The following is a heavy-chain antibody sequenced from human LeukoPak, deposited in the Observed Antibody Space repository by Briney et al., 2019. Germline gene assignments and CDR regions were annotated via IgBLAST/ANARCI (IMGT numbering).Heavy chain of an antibody. D-gene: IGHD3-9*01. CDR3: AKDRDFLKVWLSEDAFDI. CDR1: GFAFSSYG. Sequence: PGRSLRLSCAASGFAFSSYGMDWGRQAPGKGLGWVAVISYDGSNKYYADSVQGRFTISRDNSKNTLYLQMNSLRAEDTAVYYCAKDRDFLKVWLSEDAFDIWGQGTMVTVSS. CDR2: ISYDGSNK. V-gene: IGHV3-30*18. J-gene: IGHJ3*02.